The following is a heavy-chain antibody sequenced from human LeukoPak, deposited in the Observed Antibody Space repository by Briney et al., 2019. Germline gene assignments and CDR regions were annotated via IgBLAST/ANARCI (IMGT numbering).Heavy chain of an antibody. V-gene: IGHV3-23*01. CDR2: ISGSGGST. D-gene: IGHD1-1*01. J-gene: IGHJ4*02. CDR3: AKRNGDYFDY. Sequence: GGSLRLSCAASGFTFSDYYMSWVRQAPGKGLEWVSAISGSGGSTYYADSVKGRFTISRDNSKNTLYLQMNSLRAEDTAVYYCAKRNGDYFDYWGQGTLVTVSS. CDR1: GFTFSDYY.